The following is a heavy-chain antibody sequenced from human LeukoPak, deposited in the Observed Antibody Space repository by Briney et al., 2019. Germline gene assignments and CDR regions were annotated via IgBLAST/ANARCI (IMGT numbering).Heavy chain of an antibody. CDR2: INHSGST. J-gene: IGHJ4*02. Sequence: SETLSLTCAVYGGSFSGYYWSWIRQPPGKGLEWIGEINHSGSTNYNPSLKSRVTISVDTSKNQFSLKLSSVTAADTAVYYCARLYCGGDCYQGNYFDYWGQGTLVTVSS. V-gene: IGHV4-34*01. D-gene: IGHD2-21*02. CDR1: GGSFSGYY. CDR3: ARLYCGGDCYQGNYFDY.